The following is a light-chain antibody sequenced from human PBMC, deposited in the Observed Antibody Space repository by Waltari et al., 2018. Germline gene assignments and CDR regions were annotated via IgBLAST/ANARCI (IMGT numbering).Light chain of an antibody. CDR1: QSISGSH. CDR2: GAS. Sequence: EIVLTQSPGTLSLSPGERATLSCRASQSISGSHLAWYQQTSGQAPRLLIYGASSRATGIPDRFSGSGSGTDFTLTIIRLAPEDFAVYYCQQYNSSLLSTFGQGTKVEIK. CDR3: QQYNSSLLST. J-gene: IGKJ2*01. V-gene: IGKV3-20*01.